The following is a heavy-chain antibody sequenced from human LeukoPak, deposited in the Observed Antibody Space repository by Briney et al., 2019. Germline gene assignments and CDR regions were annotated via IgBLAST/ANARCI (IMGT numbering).Heavy chain of an antibody. CDR3: ASGEMVQYSYMDV. V-gene: IGHV4-39*07. CDR2: IYYSGST. Sequence: PSETLSLTCTVSGGSISSSSYYWGWIRQPPGKGLEWIGSIYYSGSTYYNPSLKSRVTISVDTSKNQFSLKLSSVTAADTAVYYCASGEMVQYSYMDVWGKGTTVTVSS. D-gene: IGHD2-8*01. CDR1: GGSISSSSYY. J-gene: IGHJ6*03.